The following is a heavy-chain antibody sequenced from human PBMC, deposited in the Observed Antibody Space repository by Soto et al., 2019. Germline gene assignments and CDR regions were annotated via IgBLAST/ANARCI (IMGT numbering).Heavy chain of an antibody. CDR3: ASDLGAQEVDY. V-gene: IGHV1-18*01. Sequence: QVQLVQSGAEVKKPGASVKVSCKASGYTFISYGISWVRQAPGQGLDGMGWISGYNGNTKYAQKLQGRVTRNTDSSTSTAYMELRSLTSDGTAGYDCASDLGAQEVDYWGPGTQVTVSS. D-gene: IGHD7-27*01. CDR1: GYTFISYG. J-gene: IGHJ4*02. CDR2: ISGYNGNT.